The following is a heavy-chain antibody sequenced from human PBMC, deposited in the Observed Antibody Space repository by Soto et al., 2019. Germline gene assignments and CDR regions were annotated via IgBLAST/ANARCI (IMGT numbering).Heavy chain of an antibody. D-gene: IGHD3-10*01. CDR1: GGSFSGYY. CDR3: ARGVGGFGQWYAY. CDR2: INHSGST. Sequence: QVQLQQWGAGLLKPSETLSLTCAVYGGSFSGYYWSWIRQPPGKGLEWIGEINHSGSTNYNPSLKSRVTISVDTSKNQFSLKLSSVTAADTAVYYCARGVGGFGQWYAYWGQGTLVTVSS. V-gene: IGHV4-34*01. J-gene: IGHJ4*02.